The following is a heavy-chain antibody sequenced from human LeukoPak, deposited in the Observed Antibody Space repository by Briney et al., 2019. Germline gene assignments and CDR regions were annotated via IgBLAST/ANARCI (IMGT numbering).Heavy chain of an antibody. CDR3: AKEVKQQFMAY. CDR2: ISGSGEST. D-gene: IGHD6-13*01. Sequence: PGGSLRLSCTASGFTFSSYAMNWVRQAPGKGLEWVSAISGSGESTYYADSVKGRFTISRDNSKNTLYLQMNSLRAEDTAVYYCAKEVKQQFMAYWGQGTLVTVSS. J-gene: IGHJ4*02. CDR1: GFTFSSYA. V-gene: IGHV3-23*01.